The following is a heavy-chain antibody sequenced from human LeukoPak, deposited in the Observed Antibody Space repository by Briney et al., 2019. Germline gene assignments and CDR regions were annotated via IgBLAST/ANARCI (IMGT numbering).Heavy chain of an antibody. CDR2: SRNKANSYTT. CDR1: GFSFSDYY. D-gene: IGHD5-18*01. V-gene: IGHV3-72*01. J-gene: IGHJ3*02. Sequence: GGSLRLSCAASGFSFSDYYMEWVRQAPGKGLEWVGRSRNKANSYTTEYSASVEGRFSISRDESKNSMFLQMNSLKTDDTAVYYCVKHGPAITGAFEIWGQGTMVTVSS. CDR3: VKHGPAITGAFEI.